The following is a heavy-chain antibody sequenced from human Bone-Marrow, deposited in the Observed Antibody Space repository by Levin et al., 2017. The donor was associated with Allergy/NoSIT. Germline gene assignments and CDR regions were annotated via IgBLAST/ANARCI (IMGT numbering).Heavy chain of an antibody. CDR1: SSRSFA. D-gene: IGHD1-26*01. Sequence: GGSLRLSCELSSRSFATHWVRQAPGKGLEWVALIKHGRDYDYYSESVQGRFTVPRDKSTNTVWLQMNSLRPEDTAVYYCARISGGYSTDSWGQGTLVTVSS. J-gene: IGHJ4*02. CDR3: ARISGGYSTDS. CDR2: IKHGRDYD. V-gene: IGHV3-30-3*01.